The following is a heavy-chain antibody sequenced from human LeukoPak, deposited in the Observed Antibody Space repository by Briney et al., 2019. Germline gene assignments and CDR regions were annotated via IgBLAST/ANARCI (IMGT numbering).Heavy chain of an antibody. V-gene: IGHV4-4*07. CDR1: GGSISSYY. D-gene: IGHD2-8*01. CDR2: TYTSGGT. J-gene: IGHJ6*03. CDR3: VRALGYCTNGVCSDYYHYMDV. Sequence: SETLSLTCTVSGGSISSYYWSWIRQPAGKGLEWIGRTYTSGGTNYNPSLKSRVTMSVDTSKNQFSLKLSSVTAADTAVYYCVRALGYCTNGVCSDYYHYMDVWGKGTTVTVSS.